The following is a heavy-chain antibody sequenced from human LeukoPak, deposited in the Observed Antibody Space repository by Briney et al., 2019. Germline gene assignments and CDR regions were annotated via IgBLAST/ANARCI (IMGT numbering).Heavy chain of an antibody. CDR1: GYTFTGYY. CDR3: ARCRYDFWSGYGGYCY. CDR2: INPNSGGT. V-gene: IGHV1-2*02. Sequence: ASVKVSCKASGYTFTGYYVHWVRQAPGQGLEWMGWINPNSGGTNYAQKFQGRVTMTRDTSISTAYMELSRLRSDDTAVYYCARCRYDFWSGYGGYCYWGQGILVTASS. J-gene: IGHJ4*02. D-gene: IGHD3-3*01.